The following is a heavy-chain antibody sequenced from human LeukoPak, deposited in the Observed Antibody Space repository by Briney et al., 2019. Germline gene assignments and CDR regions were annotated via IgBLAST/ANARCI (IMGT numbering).Heavy chain of an antibody. V-gene: IGHV5-51*01. CDR1: GYSFTSYW. CDR2: IYPGDSDT. J-gene: IGHJ4*02. Sequence: GESLKISCKGSGYSFTSYWIGWVRQMPGKGLEWMGIIYPGDSDTKYSPSFQGQVTISADRSISTAYLQWSSLKASDTAMYYCATRIVGTTTPSYFDYWGQGTLVTVSS. CDR3: ATRIVGTTTPSYFDY. D-gene: IGHD1-26*01.